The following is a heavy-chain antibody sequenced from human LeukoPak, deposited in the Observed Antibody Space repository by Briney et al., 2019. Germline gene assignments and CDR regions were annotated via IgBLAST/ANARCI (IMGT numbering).Heavy chain of an antibody. V-gene: IGHV3-21*01. Sequence: GGSLRLSCAASGFTFSSYSMNWVRQAPGKGLEWVSSISTSSIYIYYADSVKGRFTISRDNAKKLLFLQMNSLRAEDTAVYYCAREEGGRLGFDYYFDYWGQGTLVTVSS. CDR2: ISTSSIYI. J-gene: IGHJ4*02. CDR3: AREEGGRLGFDYYFDY. CDR1: GFTFSSYS. D-gene: IGHD7-27*01.